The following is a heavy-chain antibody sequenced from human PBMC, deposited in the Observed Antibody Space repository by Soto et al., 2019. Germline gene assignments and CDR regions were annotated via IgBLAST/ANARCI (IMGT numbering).Heavy chain of an antibody. CDR3: AGGVGIPRYY. CDR1: GGSISSGGYS. J-gene: IGHJ4*02. V-gene: IGHV4-30-2*01. D-gene: IGHD3-16*01. Sequence: SETLSLTCTVSGGSISSGGYSWSWIRQPPGKGLEWIGYIYHSGSTYYNPSLKSRVTISVDRSKNQFSLKLSSVTAAVTAVYYCAGGVGIPRYYRGKGTLVPVSP. CDR2: IYHSGST.